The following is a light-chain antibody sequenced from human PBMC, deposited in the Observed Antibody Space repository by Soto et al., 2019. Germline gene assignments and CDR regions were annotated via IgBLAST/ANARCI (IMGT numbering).Light chain of an antibody. J-gene: IGKJ1*01. V-gene: IGKV3-20*01. CDR1: QSVSSN. Sequence: EIVLTHSPGTLSLSPWEIATLSCRASQSVSSNLAWYQQKPGQAPRLLIYGASSRATGIPDRFSGSGSGTDFTLTISRLEPEDFAVYYCQQYGSSPRTFGQGTKVDIK. CDR3: QQYGSSPRT. CDR2: GAS.